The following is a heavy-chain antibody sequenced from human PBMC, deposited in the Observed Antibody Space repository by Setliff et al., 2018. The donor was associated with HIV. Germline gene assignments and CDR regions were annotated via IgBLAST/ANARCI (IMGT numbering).Heavy chain of an antibody. V-gene: IGHV1-2*02. CDR3: ARDSGTNDQFPSPYYGALDF. J-gene: IGHJ4*02. CDR2: NNPRSGVT. D-gene: IGHD3-10*01. CDR1: GYTFSDHY. Sequence: VASVKVSCKSSGYTFSDHYAHWVRQAPGQGLQWMGWNNPRSGVTKDAQKFQGRFIMTTDTTINTLYMELERLKSDDTALYYCARDSGTNDQFPSPYYGALDFWGLGTLVTVSS.